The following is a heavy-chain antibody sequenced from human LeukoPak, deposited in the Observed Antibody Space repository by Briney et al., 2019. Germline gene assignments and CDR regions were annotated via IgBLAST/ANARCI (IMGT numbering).Heavy chain of an antibody. D-gene: IGHD5-12*01. CDR1: GYSINSGHY. CDR2: ISYSGNT. CDR3: ARDLGYSGFDWAP. Sequence: SETPSLTCTVSGYSINSGHYWGWIRQPPGKRLEWIGSISYSGNTYYNPTLKSRIIISVDTSKNQFSLNLTSVTAADAAVYYCARDLGYSGFDWAPWGQGTLVTVSS. J-gene: IGHJ5*02. V-gene: IGHV4-38-2*02.